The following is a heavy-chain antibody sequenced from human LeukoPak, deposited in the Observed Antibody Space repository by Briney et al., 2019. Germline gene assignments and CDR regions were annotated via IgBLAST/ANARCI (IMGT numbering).Heavy chain of an antibody. J-gene: IGHJ4*02. CDR3: AKWGDYDVLTGYYVSDY. Sequence: GGSLRLSCAASGFTFSNYAMSWVRQAPGKGLDWVSAITGSGGNTYYADSVKGRFTISRDNSKNTLYLQMNSLGAEDTAVYYCAKWGDYDVLTGYYVSDYWGQGALVTVSS. V-gene: IGHV3-23*01. CDR1: GFTFSNYA. CDR2: ITGSGGNT. D-gene: IGHD3-9*01.